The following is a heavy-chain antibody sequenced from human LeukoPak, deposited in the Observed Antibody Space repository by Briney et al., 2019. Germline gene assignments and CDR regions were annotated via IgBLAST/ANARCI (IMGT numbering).Heavy chain of an antibody. CDR2: IWYDGSNK. V-gene: IGHV3-33*06. CDR3: AKDSVGVAVAGTSDC. D-gene: IGHD6-19*01. J-gene: IGHJ4*02. CDR1: GFTFSSYG. Sequence: PGGSLRLSCAASGFTFSSYGMHWVRQAPGKGLEWVAVIWYDGSNKYYADSVKGRFTISRDNSKNTLYLQMNGLRAEDTAVYYCAKDSVGVAVAGTSDCWGQGTLVTVSS.